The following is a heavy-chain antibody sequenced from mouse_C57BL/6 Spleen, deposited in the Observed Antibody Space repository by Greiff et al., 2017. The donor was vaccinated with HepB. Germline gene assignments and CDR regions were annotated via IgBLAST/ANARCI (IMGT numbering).Heavy chain of an antibody. CDR1: GFTFSSYG. CDR3: ASRVATGYFDV. J-gene: IGHJ1*03. Sequence: EVMLVESGGDLVKPGGSLKLSCAASGFTFSSYGMSWVRQTPDKRLEWVATISSGGSYTYYPDSVKGRFTISRDNAKNTLYLQMSSLKSEDTAMYYCASRVATGYFDVWGTGTTVTVSS. CDR2: ISSGGSYT. D-gene: IGHD1-1*01. V-gene: IGHV5-6*02.